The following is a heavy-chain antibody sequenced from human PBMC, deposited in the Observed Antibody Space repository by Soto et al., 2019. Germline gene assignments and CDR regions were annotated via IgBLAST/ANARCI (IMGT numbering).Heavy chain of an antibody. J-gene: IGHJ4*02. D-gene: IGHD3-10*01. CDR1: GFTFSNAW. Sequence: GGSLRLSCAASGFTFSNAWMNWVRQAPGKGLEWVGRIKSKTDGGTTDYAAPVKGRFTISRDDSKNTLYLQMNSLKTEDTAVYYCTTDLGSGSYIVDYHVDYWGQGTLVTVSS. CDR3: TTDLGSGSYIVDYHVDY. CDR2: IKSKTDGGTT. V-gene: IGHV3-15*07.